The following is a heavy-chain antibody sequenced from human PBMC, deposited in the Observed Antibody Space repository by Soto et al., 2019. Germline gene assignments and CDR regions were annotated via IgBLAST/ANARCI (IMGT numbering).Heavy chain of an antibody. J-gene: IGHJ4*02. D-gene: IGHD2-15*01. V-gene: IGHV1-3*01. Sequence: QVQLVQSGAEVKKPGASVKVSCKASGYTFTSYAMHWVRQAPGQRLEWMGWINAGNGNTKYSQKFQGRVTITRDTSASTAYMELSGLRSEDTAVYCCARGPGGPDGPGDYWGQGTLVTVSS. CDR1: GYTFTSYA. CDR3: ARGPGGPDGPGDY. CDR2: INAGNGNT.